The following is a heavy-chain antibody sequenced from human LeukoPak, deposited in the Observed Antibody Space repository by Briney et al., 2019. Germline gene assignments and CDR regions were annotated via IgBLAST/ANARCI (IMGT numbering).Heavy chain of an antibody. D-gene: IGHD3-10*01. CDR1: GYTFTSYG. V-gene: IGHV1-18*01. CDR3: ARDLLLWFGEFPSFYFDY. Sequence: GASVKASCKASGYTFTSYGISWVRQAPGQGLEWMGWISAYNGNTNYAQKLQGRVTMTTDTSTSTAYMELRSLRSDDTAVYYCARDLLLWFGEFPSFYFDYWGQGTLVTVSS. J-gene: IGHJ4*02. CDR2: ISAYNGNT.